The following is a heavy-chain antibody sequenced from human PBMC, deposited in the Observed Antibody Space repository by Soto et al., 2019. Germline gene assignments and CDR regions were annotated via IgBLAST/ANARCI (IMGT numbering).Heavy chain of an antibody. CDR2: INHSGST. CDR3: ARDSRQWLCYIQH. Sequence: QVQLQQWGAGLLKPSETLSLTCAVYGGSFSGYYWSWIRQPPGKGPEWIGEINHSGSTNYNPSLKSLVTISVDTSKNQFSLKLSSVTAADTAVYYCARDSRQWLCYIQHWGQGTLVTVSS. J-gene: IGHJ1*01. V-gene: IGHV4-34*01. CDR1: GGSFSGYY. D-gene: IGHD6-19*01.